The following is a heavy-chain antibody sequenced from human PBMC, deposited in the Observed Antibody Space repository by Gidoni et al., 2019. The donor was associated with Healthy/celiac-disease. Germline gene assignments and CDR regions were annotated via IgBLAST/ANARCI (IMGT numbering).Heavy chain of an antibody. CDR3: AREFYGDYGYYYYGMDV. D-gene: IGHD4-17*01. V-gene: IGHV4-31*03. Sequence: QVQLQESGPGLVKPSQTLSLTCTVSGGSLRSGVYYWSWIRQHPGKGLEWIGYIYYSGSTYYNPSLKSRVTISVDTSKNQFSLKLSSVTAADTAVYYCAREFYGDYGYYYYGMDVWGQGTTVTVSS. CDR1: GGSLRSGVYY. J-gene: IGHJ6*02. CDR2: IYYSGST.